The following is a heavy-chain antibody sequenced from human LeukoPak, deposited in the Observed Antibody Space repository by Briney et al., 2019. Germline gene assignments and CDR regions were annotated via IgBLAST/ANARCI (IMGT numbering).Heavy chain of an antibody. D-gene: IGHD6-13*01. CDR1: GFTFSSYA. Sequence: PGGSLRLSCAASGFTFSSYAMSWVRQAPGKGLEWVSAISGSGGSTYYAESVKGRFTISRDNSKNTLYLKMNSLRAGDRAVYYCAKILVSSAAGRFDYWGQGTLVTVSS. V-gene: IGHV3-23*01. CDR2: ISGSGGST. J-gene: IGHJ4*02. CDR3: AKILVSSAAGRFDY.